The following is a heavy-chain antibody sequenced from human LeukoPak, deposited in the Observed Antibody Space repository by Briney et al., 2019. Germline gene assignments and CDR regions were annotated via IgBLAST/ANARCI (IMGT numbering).Heavy chain of an antibody. CDR3: ARGPVSRITIFGVVIKDYYYYYMDV. D-gene: IGHD3-3*01. Sequence: KPSETLSLTCAVYGGSFSGYYWSWIRQPPGKGLEWIGEINHSGSTNYNPSLKSRVTISVDTSKNQFSLKLSSVTAADTAVYYCARGPVSRITIFGVVIKDYYYYYMDVWGKGTTVTVSS. CDR2: INHSGST. V-gene: IGHV4-34*01. J-gene: IGHJ6*03. CDR1: GGSFSGYY.